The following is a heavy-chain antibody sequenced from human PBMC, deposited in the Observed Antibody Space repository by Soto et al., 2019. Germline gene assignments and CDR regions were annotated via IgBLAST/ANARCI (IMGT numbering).Heavy chain of an antibody. V-gene: IGHV4-59*01. J-gene: IGHJ4*02. CDR2: IYYSGST. CDR3: ARESAFGGVGALGE. Sequence: QVQLQESGPGLVKPSETLSLTCTVSGGSISSYYWSWIRQPPGKGLEWIGYIYYSGSTNYNPSLKSRVTISVDTSKNQFSLKLSSVTAADTAVYYCARESAFGGVGALGEGGQGTLVTVSS. CDR1: GGSISSYY. D-gene: IGHD3-16*01.